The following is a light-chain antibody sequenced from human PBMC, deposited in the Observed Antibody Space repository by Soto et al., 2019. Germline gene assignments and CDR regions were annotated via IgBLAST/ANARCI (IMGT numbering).Light chain of an antibody. Sequence: SYELTQPPSVSVSPGQTASITCSGGKLGDKYAYWYQQKPGQSPVLVIYQDSKRPSGIPERFSGSKSGNTAALTISGTQAMDEADYYCQAWDSNTRYVFGTGTKLTVL. CDR3: QAWDSNTRYV. V-gene: IGLV3-1*01. CDR1: KLGDKY. J-gene: IGLJ1*01. CDR2: QDS.